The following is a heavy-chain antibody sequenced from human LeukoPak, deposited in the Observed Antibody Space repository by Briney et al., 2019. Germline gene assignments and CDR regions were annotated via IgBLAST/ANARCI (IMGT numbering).Heavy chain of an antibody. CDR3: ARPKRYCTNGVCPNYYGMDV. CDR1: GGSFSGYY. CDR2: INHSGST. J-gene: IGHJ6*02. V-gene: IGHV4-34*01. Sequence: SETLSLTCAVYGGSFSGYYWSWIRQPPGKGLEWIGEINHSGSTNYDPSLKSRVTISVDTSKNQFSLKLSSVTAADTAVYYCARPKRYCTNGVCPNYYGMDVWGQGPTVTVSS. D-gene: IGHD2-8*01.